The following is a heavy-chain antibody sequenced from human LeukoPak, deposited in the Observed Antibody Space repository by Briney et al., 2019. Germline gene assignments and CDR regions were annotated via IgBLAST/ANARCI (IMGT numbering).Heavy chain of an antibody. Sequence: PSETLSLTCTVSGGSISSGDYYWSWIRQPPGKGLEWIGHIYFSGSTNYNASLQSRVTISVDTSKNQFSLNLKSVTAADTAVYYCARVEPPAYYYGMDVWGQGTTVTVSS. D-gene: IGHD1-1*01. CDR1: GGSISSGDYY. CDR3: ARVEPPAYYYGMDV. CDR2: IYFSGST. J-gene: IGHJ6*02. V-gene: IGHV4-61*08.